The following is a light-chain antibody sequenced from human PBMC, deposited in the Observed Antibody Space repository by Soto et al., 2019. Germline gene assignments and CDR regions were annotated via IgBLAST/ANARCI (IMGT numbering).Light chain of an antibody. CDR3: YQYEQTPPWT. J-gene: IGKJ1*01. CDR1: QSVSSN. Sequence: EIVMTQSPATLSVSPGERATLSCRASQSVSSNLAWYQQKPGQAPRLLIYGASTRATGIPARFSGSGSGTEFTLTISSLQAEDVAVYFCYQYEQTPPWTFGRGTKVDIK. CDR2: GAS. V-gene: IGKV3-15*01.